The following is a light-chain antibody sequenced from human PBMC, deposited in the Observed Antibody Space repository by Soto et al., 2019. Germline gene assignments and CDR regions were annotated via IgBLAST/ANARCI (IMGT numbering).Light chain of an antibody. CDR1: SSDIGDSNY. CDR2: DVS. Sequence: QSALTQPASVSGSPGQSITISCTGTSSDIGDSNYVSWYQQHPGEAPKLVIYDVSNRPSGVSNRFSGSKSANTASLTISGLQAEDEADYYCSSFRSSSTSYVFGTGPKVTVL. V-gene: IGLV2-14*03. J-gene: IGLJ1*01. CDR3: SSFRSSSTSYV.